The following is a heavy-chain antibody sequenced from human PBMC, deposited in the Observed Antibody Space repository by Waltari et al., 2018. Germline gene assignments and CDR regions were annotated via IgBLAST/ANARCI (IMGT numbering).Heavy chain of an antibody. V-gene: IGHV1-8*03. D-gene: IGHD6-19*01. Sequence: QVQLVQSGAEVKKPGASVKVSCKASGYTFTSYDINWVRQATGQGLEWMGWMKPNSGNTGYAQKLQGIVTSTRNTSISTAYMELSSLRSEDTAVYYCARVRAVAKGWFDPWGQGTLVTVSS. J-gene: IGHJ5*02. CDR3: ARVRAVAKGWFDP. CDR2: MKPNSGNT. CDR1: GYTFTSYD.